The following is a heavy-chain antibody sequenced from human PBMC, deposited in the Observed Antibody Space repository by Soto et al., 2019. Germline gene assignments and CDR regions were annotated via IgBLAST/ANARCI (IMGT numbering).Heavy chain of an antibody. J-gene: IGHJ4*02. Sequence: SETLSLTCSVSGDSISGGGYHWSWIRQHPGKGLEWIGYIYYTGSPYYSPSLKSRLTISVDTSKNQFSLKLSSVTAADTAVYYCATGSQSSDYVPHFDFWGRGSLVTVSS. CDR1: GDSISGGGYH. D-gene: IGHD3-10*01. V-gene: IGHV4-31*03. CDR2: IYYTGSP. CDR3: ATGSQSSDYVPHFDF.